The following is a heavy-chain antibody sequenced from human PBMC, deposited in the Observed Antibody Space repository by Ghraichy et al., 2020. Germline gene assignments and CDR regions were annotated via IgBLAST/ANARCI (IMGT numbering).Heavy chain of an antibody. J-gene: IGHJ4*02. CDR1: GFTFSRYG. V-gene: IGHV3-30*03. CDR3: ARGDDGSPDF. Sequence: GGSLNISCAASGFTFSRYGMHWVRQAPGKGLVWVALMSTDGKTKYYEDSVRGRFTISRDNSKNTLFLQMNSLRAEDTAMYYCARGDDGSPDFWGQGTLVTVSS. D-gene: IGHD1-26*01. CDR2: MSTDGKTK.